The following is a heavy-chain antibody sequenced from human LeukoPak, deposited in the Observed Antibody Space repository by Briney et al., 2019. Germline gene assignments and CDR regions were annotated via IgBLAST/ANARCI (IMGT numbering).Heavy chain of an antibody. CDR2: IRCDGSNK. V-gene: IGHV3-30*02. CDR1: GFTFSSYG. J-gene: IGHJ6*03. Sequence: PGGSLRLSCAASGFTFSSYGMHWVRQAPGNVLEWVAFIRCDGSNKYYADSVKGPFTISRDNSKNTLYLPMTRLRAEDTAVYYCAKDAIDIVVVVAYYYYYMDVWGKGTTVTVSS. D-gene: IGHD2-15*01. CDR3: AKDAIDIVVVVAYYYYYMDV.